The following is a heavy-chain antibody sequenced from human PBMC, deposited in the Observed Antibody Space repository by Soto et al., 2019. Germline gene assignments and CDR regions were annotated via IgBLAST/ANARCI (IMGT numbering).Heavy chain of an antibody. CDR2: IYYSGST. CDR3: ARDRVGAAGPYYFDY. J-gene: IGHJ4*02. Sequence: PSETLSLTCTVSGGSISSYYWSWIRQPPGKGLEWIGYIYYSGSTNYNPSLKSRVTISVDTSKNQFSLKLSSVTAADTAVYYCARDRVGAAGPYYFDYWGKGTPVKVS. V-gene: IGHV4-59*01. CDR1: GGSISSYY. D-gene: IGHD1-26*01.